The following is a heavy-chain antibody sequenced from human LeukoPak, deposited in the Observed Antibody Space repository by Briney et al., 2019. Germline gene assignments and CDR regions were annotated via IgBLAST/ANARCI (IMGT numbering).Heavy chain of an antibody. V-gene: IGHV4-59*08. Sequence: PSETLSLTCTVSGGSISSYYWSWIRQPPGKGLEWIGYIYYSGSTYYNPSLKSRVTISVDTSKNQFSLKLSSVTAADTAVYYCARQFEQWLVPGEFDYWGQGTLVTVSS. CDR1: GGSISSYY. CDR2: IYYSGST. D-gene: IGHD6-19*01. J-gene: IGHJ4*02. CDR3: ARQFEQWLVPGEFDY.